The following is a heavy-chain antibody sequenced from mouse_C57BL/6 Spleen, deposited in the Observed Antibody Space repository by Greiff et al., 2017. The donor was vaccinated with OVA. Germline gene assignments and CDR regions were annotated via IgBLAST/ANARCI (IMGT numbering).Heavy chain of an antibody. Sequence: VQLQESGAELVKPGASVKMSCKASGYTFTTYPIEWMKQNHGKSLEWIGNFHPYNDDTKYNEKFKGKATLTVEKSSSTVYLERSRLTSDDSAVYYCATIYYGNYGYAMDYWGQGTSVTVSS. CDR3: ATIYYGNYGYAMDY. CDR1: GYTFTTYP. D-gene: IGHD2-1*01. V-gene: IGHV1-47*01. J-gene: IGHJ4*01. CDR2: FHPYNDDT.